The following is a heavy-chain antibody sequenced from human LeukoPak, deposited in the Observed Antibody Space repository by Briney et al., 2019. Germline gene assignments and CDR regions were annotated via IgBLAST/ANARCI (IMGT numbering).Heavy chain of an antibody. CDR2: IYPGDSDT. CDR1: GYSFTSYW. CDR3: ARAHYYDSSGYSDY. D-gene: IGHD3-22*01. Sequence: GESLKISCKGSGYSFTSYWTGWVRQMPGKGLEWMGIIYPGDSDTRYSPSFQGQVTVSADKSISTAYLQWSSLKASDTAMYYCARAHYYDSSGYSDYWGQGTLVTVSS. J-gene: IGHJ4*02. V-gene: IGHV5-51*01.